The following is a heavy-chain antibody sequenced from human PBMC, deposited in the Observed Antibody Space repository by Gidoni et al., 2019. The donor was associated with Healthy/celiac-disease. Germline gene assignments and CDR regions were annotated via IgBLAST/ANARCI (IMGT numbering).Heavy chain of an antibody. V-gene: IGHV1-2*04. CDR1: GYTFTGYY. Sequence: QVQLVQSGAEVKKPGASVKVSCTASGYTFTGYYMHWVRQAPGQGLEWLGWINPNSGGTNYAQKFQGWVTMTRDTSISTAYMELSRLRSDDTAVDYCAREVGATTQSFDPWGQGTLVTVSS. J-gene: IGHJ5*02. D-gene: IGHD1-26*01. CDR2: INPNSGGT. CDR3: AREVGATTQSFDP.